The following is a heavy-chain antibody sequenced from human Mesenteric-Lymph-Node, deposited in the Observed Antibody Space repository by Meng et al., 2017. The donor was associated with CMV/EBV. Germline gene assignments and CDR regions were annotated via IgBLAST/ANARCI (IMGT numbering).Heavy chain of an antibody. Sequence: GESLKISCAASGFTFSSYAMSWVRQAPGKGLEWVSAISGSGANTYYADSVKGRFTISRDNSKNTLYLQMNSLRAEDTAVYYCARDGEPITIFGVVIYPNWFDPWGQGTLVTVSS. CDR3: ARDGEPITIFGVVIYPNWFDP. V-gene: IGHV3-23*01. CDR2: ISGSGANT. J-gene: IGHJ5*02. D-gene: IGHD3-3*01. CDR1: GFTFSSYA.